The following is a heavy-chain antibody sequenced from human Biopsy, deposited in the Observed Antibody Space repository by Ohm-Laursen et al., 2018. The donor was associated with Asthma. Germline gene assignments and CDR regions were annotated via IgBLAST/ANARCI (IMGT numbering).Heavy chain of an antibody. Sequence: SVNASCKTSGYTFNSAGLTWARQAPGQGPERMGRISVYNGNTKVAQKLQDRVTMITDTSTSTAYMELRSLRSDDTAVYFCARAVDYSHYYGIDVWGQGTTVTVS. V-gene: IGHV1-18*01. CDR2: ISVYNGNT. CDR3: ARAVDYSHYYGIDV. J-gene: IGHJ6*02. D-gene: IGHD3-10*01. CDR1: GYTFNSAG.